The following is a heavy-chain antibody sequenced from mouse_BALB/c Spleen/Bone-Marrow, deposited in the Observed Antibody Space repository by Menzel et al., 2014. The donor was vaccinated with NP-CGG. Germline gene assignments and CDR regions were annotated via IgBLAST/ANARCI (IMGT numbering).Heavy chain of an antibody. CDR1: GFSLTSYD. V-gene: IGHV2-9-2*01. CDR2: IWTGGGT. J-gene: IGHJ4*01. CDR3: ARDTFSYAMDY. D-gene: IGHD5-1*01. Sequence: VQLQQSGPGLVSPSQSLSITCPVSGFSLTSYDISWIRQPPGKGLEWLGVIWTGGGTNYNSAFMSRLGISKDNSKSQVFLKMNSLQTDDTAIYYCARDTFSYAMDYWGQGTSVTVSS.